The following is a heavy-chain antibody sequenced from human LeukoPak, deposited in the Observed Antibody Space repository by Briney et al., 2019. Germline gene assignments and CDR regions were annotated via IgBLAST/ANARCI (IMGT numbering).Heavy chain of an antibody. CDR1: GGSISSYY. Sequence: PSETLSLTCTVSGGSISSYYWSWIRQAPGKGLEWIGYIYYSGTTKYNPSLMGRVSISVDTSKNQFSLRQSSVAAADTAVYYCARHGGSYFYYWGQGTLVTVSS. CDR3: ARHGGSYFYY. D-gene: IGHD1-26*01. V-gene: IGHV4-59*08. CDR2: IYYSGTT. J-gene: IGHJ4*02.